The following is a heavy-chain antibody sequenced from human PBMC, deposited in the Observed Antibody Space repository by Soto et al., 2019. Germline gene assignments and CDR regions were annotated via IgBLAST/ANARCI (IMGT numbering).Heavy chain of an antibody. CDR3: ARNYWVVTVETDAFDI. V-gene: IGHV3-30-3*01. CDR2: ISYDGSNK. CDR1: GFTFSSYA. Sequence: LRLSCAASGFTFSSYAMHWVRQAPGKGLEWVAVISYDGSNKYYADSVKGRFTISRDNSKNTLYLQMNSLRAEDTAVYYCARNYWVVTVETDAFDIWGQGTMVTVSS. D-gene: IGHD2-21*02. J-gene: IGHJ3*02.